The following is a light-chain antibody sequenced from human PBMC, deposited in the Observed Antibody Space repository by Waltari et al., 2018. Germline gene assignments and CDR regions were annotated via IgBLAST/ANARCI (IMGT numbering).Light chain of an antibody. Sequence: QTVVTQEPSLSVSPGGTVTITFALSAGPVPSTSYARWYQQTPGQAPRTLVYKGNTRSSGVPDRFSGSILGNKAALTITGAQADDESDYYCLLYMGSGIWVFGGGTKLTVL. CDR2: KGN. CDR1: AGPVPSTSY. V-gene: IGLV8-61*01. CDR3: LLYMGSGIWV. J-gene: IGLJ3*02.